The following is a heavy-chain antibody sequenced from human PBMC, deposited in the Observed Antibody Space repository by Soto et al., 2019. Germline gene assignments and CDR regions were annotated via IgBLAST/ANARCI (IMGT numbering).Heavy chain of an antibody. D-gene: IGHD3-10*01. J-gene: IGHJ4*02. Sequence: QVQLVESGGGVVQPGRSLRLSCAASGFTFSSYGMHWVRQAPGKGLEWVAVISYDGSNKYYADSVKGRFTISRDNSKTTLYLQMNSLGAEETAVYYCAKEMVRGLIHSYCLDYWGQGTLVTVSS. CDR3: AKEMVRGLIHSYCLDY. CDR2: ISYDGSNK. CDR1: GFTFSSYG. V-gene: IGHV3-30*18.